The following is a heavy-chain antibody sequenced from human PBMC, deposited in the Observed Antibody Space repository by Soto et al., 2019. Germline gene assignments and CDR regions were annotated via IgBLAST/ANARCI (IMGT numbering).Heavy chain of an antibody. CDR3: ARFSGWNYYNWFDX. V-gene: IGHV3-48*03. CDR1: GFTFSSCE. CDR2: INPSGRTI. Sequence: PGGSLRLSCVASGFTFSSCEMNWIRQAPGKGPEWIGFINPSGRTISYGDSVKVRFTIYIDNSENSVYLQMSRLRGEETAMYYCARFSGWNYYNWFDXWGQRTLVTVSX. D-gene: IGHD1-7*01. J-gene: IGHJ5*02.